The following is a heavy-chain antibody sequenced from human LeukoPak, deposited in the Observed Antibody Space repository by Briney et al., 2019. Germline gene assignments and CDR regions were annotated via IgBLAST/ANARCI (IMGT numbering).Heavy chain of an antibody. Sequence: SVKVSCKASGGTFSSYAISWVRQAPGQGLEWMGGIIPIFGTANYAQKFQGRVTITADESTSTAYMELSSLRSEDTAVYYCAIAAAGTRGFGFDPWGQGTLVTVSS. J-gene: IGHJ5*02. CDR3: AIAAAGTRGFGFDP. V-gene: IGHV1-69*13. CDR1: GGTFSSYA. D-gene: IGHD6-13*01. CDR2: IIPIFGTA.